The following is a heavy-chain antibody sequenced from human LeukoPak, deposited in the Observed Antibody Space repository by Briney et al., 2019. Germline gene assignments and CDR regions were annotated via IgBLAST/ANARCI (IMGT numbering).Heavy chain of an antibody. CDR2: IIAIFGTA. CDR1: GGTFSSYA. V-gene: IGHV1-69*13. J-gene: IGHJ6*02. D-gene: IGHD6-19*01. Sequence: ASVKVSCKASGGTFSSYAISWVRQAPGQGLEWMGGIIAIFGTANYAQKFQGRVTITADESTSTAYMELGSLRSEDTAVYYCARDRGIAVAGTNYYYAMDVWGQGTTVTVSS. CDR3: ARDRGIAVAGTNYYYAMDV.